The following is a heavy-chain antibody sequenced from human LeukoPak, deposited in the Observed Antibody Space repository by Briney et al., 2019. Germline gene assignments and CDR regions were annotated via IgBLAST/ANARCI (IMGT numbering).Heavy chain of an antibody. CDR2: VSFSGYYN. D-gene: IGHD3-10*01. V-gene: IGHV3-48*03. CDR1: GFSFRSFE. CDR3: ARVRSIIMDRGTPDAFDI. J-gene: IGHJ3*02. Sequence: GGSLRLSCVGSGFSFRSFEYNWVRQAPGKGLEWVSYVSFSGYYNHHADSVKGRFTILRDHAKNSVFLKMNSLRAEDTAIYCCARVRSIIMDRGTPDAFDIWGQGTMVTVSS.